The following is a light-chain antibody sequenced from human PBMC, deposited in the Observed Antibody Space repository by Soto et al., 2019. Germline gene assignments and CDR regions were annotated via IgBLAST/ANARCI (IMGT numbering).Light chain of an antibody. V-gene: IGLV2-8*01. CDR3: SSYAGSNNLV. J-gene: IGLJ2*01. CDR1: SSDVGGYNY. CDR2: EVS. Sequence: ALTQPPSASGSPGQSVTISCTGTSSDVGGYNYVSWYQQHPGKAPKLMIYEVSKRPSGVPDRFSGSKSGNTASLTVSGLKAEDEADYYCSSYAGSNNLVFGGGTQLTVL.